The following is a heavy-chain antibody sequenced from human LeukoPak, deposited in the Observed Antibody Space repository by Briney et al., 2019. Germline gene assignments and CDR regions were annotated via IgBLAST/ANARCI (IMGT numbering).Heavy chain of an antibody. CDR2: IYPGDSDT. Sequence: GESLKISCEVSGYSFTSYWIGWVRQMPGKGLEWMGIIYPGDSDTKYSPSSQGQVTISADKSISTAYLLLNSLKTSDTAMYYCARHAGGGPTRFDYWGQGTLVTVSS. V-gene: IGHV5-51*01. CDR1: GYSFTSYW. CDR3: ARHAGGGPTRFDY. J-gene: IGHJ4*02. D-gene: IGHD3-16*01.